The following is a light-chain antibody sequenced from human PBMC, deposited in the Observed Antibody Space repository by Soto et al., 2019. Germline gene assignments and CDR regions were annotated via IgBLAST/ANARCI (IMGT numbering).Light chain of an antibody. CDR2: HAS. J-gene: IGKJ4*01. V-gene: IGKV3-20*01. Sequence: ENVLTQSPGTLSLSPGERATLSCRASQSISSSYLAWYQQKPGQTPRRLIYHASSRATGIPERFSGSGSGTDVTFTISRIEHEEFAVYYCQQYGDSLLTFGGGTQVAIK. CDR1: QSISSSY. CDR3: QQYGDSLLT.